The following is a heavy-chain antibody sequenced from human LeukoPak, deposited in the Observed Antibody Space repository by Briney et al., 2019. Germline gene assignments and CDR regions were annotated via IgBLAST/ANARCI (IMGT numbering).Heavy chain of an antibody. Sequence: PGGSLGLSCAASEFTFSSYWMSWVRQAPGKGLEWVANIKQDGSEKYYVDSVKGRFTISRDNAKNSLYLQMNSLRAEDTAVYYCARDDILTGYYPVDYWGQGTLVTVSS. J-gene: IGHJ4*02. CDR3: ARDDILTGYYPVDY. CDR2: IKQDGSEK. D-gene: IGHD3-9*01. V-gene: IGHV3-7*01. CDR1: EFTFSSYW.